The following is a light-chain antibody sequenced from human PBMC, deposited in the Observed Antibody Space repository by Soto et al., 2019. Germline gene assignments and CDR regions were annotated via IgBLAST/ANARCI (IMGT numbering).Light chain of an antibody. J-gene: IGKJ1*01. CDR2: LAS. CDR3: QQSNTYSWT. CDR1: QSISHW. V-gene: IGKV1-5*03. Sequence: IQTTQFPSTLAEPLLDVLTVTCRASQSISHWLAWYQQKPGKAPKLLIYLASSLESGVPSRFSGSGSGTEFTLNTSNLQPDDFATYYCQQSNTYSWTFGQGTKV.